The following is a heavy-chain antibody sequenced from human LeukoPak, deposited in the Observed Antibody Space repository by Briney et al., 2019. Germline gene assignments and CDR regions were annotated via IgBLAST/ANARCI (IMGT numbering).Heavy chain of an antibody. V-gene: IGHV3-9*01. CDR2: ISWNSGSI. CDR1: GFTFDDYA. J-gene: IGHJ3*02. D-gene: IGHD1-26*01. Sequence: GGSLRLSCAASGFTFDDYAMHWVRQAPGKGLEWVSGISWNSGSIGYADSVKGRFTISRDNSKNTLYLQMNSLRAEDTAVYYCAKDREGDSGSYDDAFDIWGQGTMVTVSS. CDR3: AKDREGDSGSYDDAFDI.